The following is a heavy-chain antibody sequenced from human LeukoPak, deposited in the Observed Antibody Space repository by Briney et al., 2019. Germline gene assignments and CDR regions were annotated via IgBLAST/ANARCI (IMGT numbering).Heavy chain of an antibody. CDR3: AKPFMGVAVAAWYYFDY. Sequence: GGSLRLSCAASGFTFSSYGMSWVRQAPGKGLEWVSAISGSGGSTYYADSVKGRFTISRDNSKNTLYLQMNSLRAEDTAVYYCAKPFMGVAVAAWYYFDYWGQGTLVTVSS. V-gene: IGHV3-23*01. J-gene: IGHJ4*02. CDR2: ISGSGGST. CDR1: GFTFSSYG. D-gene: IGHD6-19*01.